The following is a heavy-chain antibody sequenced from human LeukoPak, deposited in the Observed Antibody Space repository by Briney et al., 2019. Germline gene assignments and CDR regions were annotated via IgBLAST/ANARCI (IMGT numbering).Heavy chain of an antibody. CDR3: ASGYSYDLFDY. Sequence: PSETLSLTCTVSGGSISSSTYYWGWIRQPPGKGLEWIGSINYSGSTYYNPSLKSRVTISVDTSRNQLSLKLSSVTAADTAVYYCASGYSYDLFDYWGQGALVTVSS. J-gene: IGHJ4*02. D-gene: IGHD5-18*01. V-gene: IGHV4-39*07. CDR1: GGSISSSTYY. CDR2: INYSGST.